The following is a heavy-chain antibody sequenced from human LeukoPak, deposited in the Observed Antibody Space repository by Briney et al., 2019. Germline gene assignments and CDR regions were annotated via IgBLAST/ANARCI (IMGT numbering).Heavy chain of an antibody. Sequence: SVKVSCKASGATFSDYALNWVRQAPGQGLEWMGVFIPILGTANSTQKFHDRLTITADISTNTAYMELSSLRSEDTAVYFCAAIPVFAVVLHQEPVWGKGTTVTVSS. CDR3: AAIPVFAVVLHQEPV. V-gene: IGHV1-69*10. CDR2: FIPILGTA. CDR1: GATFSDYA. J-gene: IGHJ6*04. D-gene: IGHD3-3*01.